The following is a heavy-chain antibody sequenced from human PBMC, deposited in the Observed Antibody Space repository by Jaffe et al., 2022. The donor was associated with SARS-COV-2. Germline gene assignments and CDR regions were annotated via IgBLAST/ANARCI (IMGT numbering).Heavy chain of an antibody. Sequence: QVQLQESGPGLVKPSETLSLTCTVSGGSISSYYCSWIRQPPGKGLEWIGYIYSSGSTNYNPSLKSRVTISVDTSKNQFSLKLTSVTAADTAVYYCARGLNSNWSRPGPYWGQGTLVTVSS. CDR3: ARGLNSNWSRPGPY. CDR2: IYSSGST. J-gene: IGHJ4*02. D-gene: IGHD4-4*01. V-gene: IGHV4-59*01. CDR1: GGSISSYY.